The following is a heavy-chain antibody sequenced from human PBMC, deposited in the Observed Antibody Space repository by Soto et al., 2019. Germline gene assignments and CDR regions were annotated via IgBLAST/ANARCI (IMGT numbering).Heavy chain of an antibody. CDR3: ARPSGLQLDGPFDY. Sequence: SETLFLTCTVSGGSISSSSYYWGWIRQPPGKGLEWIGSIYYSGSTYYNPSLKSRVTISVDTSKNQFSLKLSSVTAADTAVYYCARPSGLQLDGPFDYWGQGTLVTVSS. CDR2: IYYSGST. CDR1: GGSISSSSYY. V-gene: IGHV4-39*01. D-gene: IGHD5-18*01. J-gene: IGHJ4*02.